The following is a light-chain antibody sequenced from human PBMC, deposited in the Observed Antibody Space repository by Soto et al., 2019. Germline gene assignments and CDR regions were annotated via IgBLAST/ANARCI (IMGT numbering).Light chain of an antibody. V-gene: IGLV2-14*03. Sequence: QSVLTQPASVSGSPGQSITISCTGTSRDVGAYDYVSWYLQYPDKAPQLLIYYVDHRPSGVSSRFSGSKSGNTASLTISGLQAEDAGDYYCCSYADGSIYFFGTGTKLTVL. J-gene: IGLJ1*01. CDR1: SRDVGAYDY. CDR2: YVD. CDR3: CSYADGSIYF.